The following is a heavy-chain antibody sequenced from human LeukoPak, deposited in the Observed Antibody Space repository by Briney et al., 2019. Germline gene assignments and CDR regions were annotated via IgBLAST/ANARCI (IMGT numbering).Heavy chain of an antibody. CDR2: ISGSGGST. J-gene: IGHJ4*02. Sequence: GGSLRLSCSASGFTFSNAWMSWVRQAPGKGLEWVSTISGSGGSTFYADSVKGRFTISRDNSKNTLSLQMNSLRAEDTAVYYCVKQRSGGYYDSSGSALDYWGQGTPVTVSS. CDR3: VKQRSGGYYDSSGSALDY. CDR1: GFTFSNAW. V-gene: IGHV3-23*01. D-gene: IGHD3-22*01.